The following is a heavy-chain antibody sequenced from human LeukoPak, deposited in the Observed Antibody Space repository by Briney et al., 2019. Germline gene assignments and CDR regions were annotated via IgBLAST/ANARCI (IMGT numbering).Heavy chain of an antibody. CDR1: GFTFDDYA. V-gene: IGHV3-43D*04. CDR3: AKDLSPGPD. J-gene: IGHJ4*02. Sequence: GGSLRLSCAASGFTFDDYAMHWVRQAPGKGLEWVSLISWDGGSTYYADSVKGRFTISRDNSKNTLYLQMNSLRAEDTAVYYCAKDLSPGPDWGQGTLVTVSS. CDR2: ISWDGGST.